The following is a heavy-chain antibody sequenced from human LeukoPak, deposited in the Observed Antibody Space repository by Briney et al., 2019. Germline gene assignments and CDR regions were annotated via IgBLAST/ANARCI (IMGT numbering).Heavy chain of an antibody. V-gene: IGHV3-23*01. CDR2: ISGSGGST. CDR3: AKDLERYGDYSF. D-gene: IGHD4-17*01. J-gene: IGHJ4*02. Sequence: GGSLRLSCAAAGFTFSSYAMSWVRQAPGKGLEWVCTISGSGGSTYYADSVKGRFTISRDNSKNTLYLQMNSLRAEDTAVYYCAKDLERYGDYSFWGQGTLVTVSS. CDR1: GFTFSSYA.